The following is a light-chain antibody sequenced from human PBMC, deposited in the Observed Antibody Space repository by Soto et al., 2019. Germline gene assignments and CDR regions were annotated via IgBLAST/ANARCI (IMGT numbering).Light chain of an antibody. V-gene: IGKV1-8*01. CDR2: AAS. CDR3: KKYYSYPFP. J-gene: IGKJ3*01. CDR1: QGISSY. Sequence: AIRMTQSPSSFSASTGDRVTITCRASQGISSYLAWYQQKPGKAPKLLIYAASTLQSEAPSRFSGSGSGTDFTLPVSCLQFLDFATYSCKKYYSYPFPSGPGTKVDT.